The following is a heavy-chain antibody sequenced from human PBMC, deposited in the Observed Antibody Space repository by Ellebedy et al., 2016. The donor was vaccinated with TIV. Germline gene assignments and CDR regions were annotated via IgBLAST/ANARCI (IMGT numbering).Heavy chain of an antibody. CDR1: GFTFSSFW. CDR2: INSDGTST. D-gene: IGHD3-10*01. V-gene: IGHV3-74*01. CDR3: GRVWFGELAPVDY. Sequence: GESLKISCAASGFTFSSFWMHWVRQAPGKGLVWVSRINSDGTSTSYADSVNGRFTISRDNAKNTLYLQMNSLRAEDTAVYYCGRVWFGELAPVDYWGQGTLVTVSS. J-gene: IGHJ4*02.